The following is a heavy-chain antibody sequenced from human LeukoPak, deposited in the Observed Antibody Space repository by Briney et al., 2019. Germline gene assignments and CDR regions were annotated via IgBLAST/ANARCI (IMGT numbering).Heavy chain of an antibody. CDR2: INPNSGDT. CDR1: GYTFTGYY. CDR3: ARDRYGDYFRGDY. J-gene: IGHJ4*02. Sequence: GASVKVSCKASGYTFTGYYMHWVRQAPGQGPEWMGWINPNSGDTNYAQKFQGRVTMTRDTSISTAYMALSRLRSDDTAVYYCARDRYGDYFRGDYWGQGTLVTVSS. D-gene: IGHD4-17*01. V-gene: IGHV1-2*02.